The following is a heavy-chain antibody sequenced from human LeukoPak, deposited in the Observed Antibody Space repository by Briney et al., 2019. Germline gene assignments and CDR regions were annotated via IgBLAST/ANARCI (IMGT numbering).Heavy chain of an antibody. Sequence: SETLSLTCTVSGGSISSGSYYWSWIRQPAGKGLEWIGRIYTSGSTNYNPSLKSRVTISVDTSKNQFSLKLSSVTAADTAVYYCAREGGYDSSGYYYRWFDPWGQGTLVTVSS. CDR1: GGSISSGSYY. J-gene: IGHJ5*02. CDR3: AREGGYDSSGYYYRWFDP. V-gene: IGHV4-61*02. D-gene: IGHD3-22*01. CDR2: IYTSGST.